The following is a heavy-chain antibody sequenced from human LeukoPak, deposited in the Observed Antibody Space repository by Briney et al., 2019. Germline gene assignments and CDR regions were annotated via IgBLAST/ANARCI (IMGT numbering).Heavy chain of an antibody. J-gene: IGHJ5*02. Sequence: SETLSLTCTVSGGSISSYYWSWIRQPPGKGLEWIGYIYYSGSTNYNPSLKSRVTISVDTSKNQYSLKLSSVTAADTAVYYCARAGGDDYVWGSYRRMWFDPWGQGTLVTVSS. CDR1: GGSISSYY. V-gene: IGHV4-59*01. CDR3: ARAGGDDYVWGSYRRMWFDP. CDR2: IYYSGST. D-gene: IGHD3-16*02.